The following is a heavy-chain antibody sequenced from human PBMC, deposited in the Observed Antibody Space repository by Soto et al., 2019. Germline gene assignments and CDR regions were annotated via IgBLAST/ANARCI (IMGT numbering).Heavy chain of an antibody. D-gene: IGHD3-22*01. J-gene: IGHJ6*02. V-gene: IGHV1-69*12. CDR2: IIPIFDTA. Sequence: QVQLVQSGAEVKKPGSSVKVSCKASGGTFSSYAISWVRQAPGQGLEWMGGIIPIFDTADYAQKFQGRVTITADESTYTAYMELSSLRSEDTAVYYCAGHSSGVPGYYYGMDVWGHGTTVTVSS. CDR3: AGHSSGVPGYYYGMDV. CDR1: GGTFSSYA.